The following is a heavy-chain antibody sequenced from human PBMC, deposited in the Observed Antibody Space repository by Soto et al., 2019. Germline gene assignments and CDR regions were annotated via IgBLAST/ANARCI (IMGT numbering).Heavy chain of an antibody. CDR2: ISYDGSNK. V-gene: IGHV3-30*18. CDR3: AKVFCLRWCMLPSNGMDV. CDR1: GFTFSSYG. Sequence: GGSLRLSCAASGFTFSSYGMHWVRQAPGKGLEWVAVISYDGSNKYYVDSVKGRFTISRDNSKNTLYLQMNSLRAEDTAVYYCAKVFCLRWCMLPSNGMDVWGQGTTVTVSS. J-gene: IGHJ6*02. D-gene: IGHD2-8*01.